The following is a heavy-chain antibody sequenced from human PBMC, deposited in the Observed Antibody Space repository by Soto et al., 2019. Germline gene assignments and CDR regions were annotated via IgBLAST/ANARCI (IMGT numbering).Heavy chain of an antibody. J-gene: IGHJ1*01. CDR3: ARGLYGDSREYFQY. D-gene: IGHD4-17*01. CDR1: GFTFSTYS. CDR2: ISSSSTTI. V-gene: IGHV3-48*01. Sequence: EVQLVESGGGLVQPGGSLRLSCAASGFTFSTYSMNWVRQAPGKGLEWVSYISSSSTTIYYADSVKGRFTISRDNAKNSLYLQLISLRAEDTAVYCCARGLYGDSREYFQYWGQGTLVTVSS.